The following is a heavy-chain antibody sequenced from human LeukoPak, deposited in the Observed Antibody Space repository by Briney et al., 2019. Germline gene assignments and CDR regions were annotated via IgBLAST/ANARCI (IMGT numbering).Heavy chain of an antibody. J-gene: IGHJ3*02. D-gene: IGHD2-2*01. CDR3: ARTSCSSTSCAPNAFDI. CDR1: GGTFSSYA. Sequence: SVKVSCKASGGTFSSYAISWVRPAPGQELEWLLRIIPIFGTANYAQKFQGRVTITADESTSTAYMELSSLRSEDTAVYYCARTSCSSTSCAPNAFDIWGQGTMVTVSS. CDR2: IIPIFGTA. V-gene: IGHV1-69*01.